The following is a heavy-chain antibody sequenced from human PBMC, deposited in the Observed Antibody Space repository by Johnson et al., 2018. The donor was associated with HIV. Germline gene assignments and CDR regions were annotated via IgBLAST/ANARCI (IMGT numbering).Heavy chain of an antibody. V-gene: IGHV3-30-3*01. Sequence: QVQLVESGGGVVQPGGSLRLSCAASGLTFSHYPMHWVRQAPGQGLEWVAVISYDGSNIYYADSLKGRFTISRDNSTNTLYLQMNSLRAEDTAVYYCARVGSGSYLLGAFDIWGQGTMVTVSS. CDR2: ISYDGSNI. J-gene: IGHJ3*02. D-gene: IGHD1-26*01. CDR3: ARVGSGSYLLGAFDI. CDR1: GLTFSHYP.